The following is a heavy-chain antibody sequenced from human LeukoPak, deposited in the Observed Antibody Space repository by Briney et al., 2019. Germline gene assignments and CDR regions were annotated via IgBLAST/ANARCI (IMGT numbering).Heavy chain of an antibody. Sequence: SETLSLTCNVSGASISDYYWSWVRQSPEKGLEWIASLLFRGTAHYNPSLRSRVAISDDTSNNQFFLRLTSVTTTDTAVYYCARTGRRAYFDFWGRGTLVTVSS. D-gene: IGHD1-14*01. V-gene: IGHV4-4*09. CDR2: LLFRGTA. CDR1: GASISDYY. J-gene: IGHJ2*01. CDR3: ARTGRRAYFDF.